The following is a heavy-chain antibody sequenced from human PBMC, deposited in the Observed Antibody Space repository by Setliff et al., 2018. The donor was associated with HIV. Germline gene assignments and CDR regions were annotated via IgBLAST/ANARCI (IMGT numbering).Heavy chain of an antibody. Sequence: WASVKVSCKASGGTFSDFRITWVRQAPGQGLEWMGEITPFVGITNYAQKFQGRVTISADESTATAYIELSSLTSQYTAVYYCARDKGIREAASLDYWGQGSLVTVSS. CDR2: ITPFVGIT. D-gene: IGHD6-13*01. V-gene: IGHV1-69*10. J-gene: IGHJ4*02. CDR3: ARDKGIREAASLDY. CDR1: GGTFSDFR.